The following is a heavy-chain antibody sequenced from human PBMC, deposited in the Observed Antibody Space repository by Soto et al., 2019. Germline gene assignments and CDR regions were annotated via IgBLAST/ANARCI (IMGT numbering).Heavy chain of an antibody. CDR1: GGSFTSNNW. CDR3: ASRDPGTSVDY. CDR2: IYRTEST. Sequence: PSETLSLTCAVSGGSFTSNNWWTWVRQPPGQGVEWIGEIYRTESTNYNPSLKSRVTISLDKSENQFSLKVTSLTAADTAVYYCASRDPGTSVDYWGQGTLVTVSS. J-gene: IGHJ4*02. V-gene: IGHV4-4*02. D-gene: IGHD1-7*01.